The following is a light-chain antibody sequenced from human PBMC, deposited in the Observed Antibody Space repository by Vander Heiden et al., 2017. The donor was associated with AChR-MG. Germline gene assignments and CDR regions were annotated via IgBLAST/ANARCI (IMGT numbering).Light chain of an antibody. V-gene: IGKV3-11*01. CDR1: QSVSSY. CDR2: DAS. Sequence: EIVLTHSPATLPLSPGDRLTLSCRASQSVSSYLVWYQQKPGEAPRLLIYDASNRATGSPARLSGSGSGTDFTPTISSLEPEDFVVYYCQQRSNSPPYTFGQGTKLEIK. J-gene: IGKJ2*01. CDR3: QQRSNSPPYT.